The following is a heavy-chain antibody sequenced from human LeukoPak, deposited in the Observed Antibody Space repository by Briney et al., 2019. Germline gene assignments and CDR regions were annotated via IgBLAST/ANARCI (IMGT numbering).Heavy chain of an antibody. CDR3: AKDQKWGPADYYFDS. J-gene: IGHJ4*02. D-gene: IGHD2-2*01. V-gene: IGHV3-30*18. CDR2: ISTDGKDK. Sequence: GGSLRLSCAASGFTLSSYAMHWVRQAPGKGLEWVAVISTDGKDKKYADSVKGRFAISRDNSKDTLDLQMNSLRAEDTAVYYCAKDQKWGPADYYFDSWGQGTLVTVSS. CDR1: GFTLSSYA.